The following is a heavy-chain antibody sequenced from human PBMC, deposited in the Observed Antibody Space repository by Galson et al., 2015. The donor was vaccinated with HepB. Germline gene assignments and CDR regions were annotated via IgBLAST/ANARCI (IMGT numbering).Heavy chain of an antibody. V-gene: IGHV4-39*01. J-gene: IGHJ5*02. CDR3: ARQWLVGTTPWFDP. CDR1: GGSISNSDDF. Sequence: ETLSLTCTVSGGSISNSDDFWGWVRQPPGKWLGWIGDIYYSGSTYCNPSLESRLTISVDTSKNQFSLKLSSVTAADTAVFYCARQWLVGTTPWFDPWGQGTLVTVSS. D-gene: IGHD6-19*01. CDR2: IYYSGST.